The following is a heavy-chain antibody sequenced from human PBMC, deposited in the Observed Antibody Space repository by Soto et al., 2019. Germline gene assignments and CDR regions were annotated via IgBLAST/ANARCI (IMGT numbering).Heavy chain of an antibody. CDR3: SRRSTRGTYGMDG. D-gene: IGHD1-26*01. CDR1: GVPFIAYA. V-gene: IGHV3-23*01. Sequence: WGPFPPPCAASGVPFIAYARTGVRRGPGKGLDWVSSFGTTTCYLLYADSVKARFTFSRDNSSNTLYQQMNSLRTEDTPSHYCSRRSTRGTYGMDGWGQGTTVTFSS. J-gene: IGHJ6*02. CDR2: FGTTTCYL.